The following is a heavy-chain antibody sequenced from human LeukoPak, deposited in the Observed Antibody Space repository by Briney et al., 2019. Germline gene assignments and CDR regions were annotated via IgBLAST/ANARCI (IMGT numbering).Heavy chain of an antibody. CDR3: ARDRNYFHSSGWTPFDY. CDR1: SDSLTNYY. CDR2: IYHNENS. Sequence: SETLSLTCTVSSDSLTNYYWSWIRQPAGKGLAWIGRIYHNENSNYNPSLKSRVTMSLDTSKSQLSLKLSSVTAADTAVYYCARDRNYFHSSGWTPFDYWGQGTLVTVSS. V-gene: IGHV4-4*07. D-gene: IGHD3-22*01. J-gene: IGHJ4*02.